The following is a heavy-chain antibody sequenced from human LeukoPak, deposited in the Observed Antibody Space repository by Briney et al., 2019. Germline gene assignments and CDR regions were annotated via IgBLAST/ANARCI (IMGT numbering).Heavy chain of an antibody. CDR1: GFTFSSYA. CDR2: ISGSGGST. Sequence: GGSLRLSCAASGFTFSSYAMSWVRQAPGKGLEWVSAISGSGGSTYYADSVKGRFTISRDNSKNTLYLQMNSLRAEDTAVYYYAPSDYYDSSGYFDYWGQGTLVTVSS. CDR3: APSDYYDSSGYFDY. V-gene: IGHV3-23*01. D-gene: IGHD3-22*01. J-gene: IGHJ4*02.